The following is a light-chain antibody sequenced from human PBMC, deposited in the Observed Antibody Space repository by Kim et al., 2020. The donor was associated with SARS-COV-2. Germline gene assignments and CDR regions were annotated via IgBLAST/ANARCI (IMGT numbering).Light chain of an antibody. CDR1: SSDVGGYNY. CDR3: CSFAASNTFL. V-gene: IGLV2-11*01. J-gene: IGLJ2*01. CDR2: DVT. Sequence: GQSVTISCTGTSSDVGGYNYVSWYQQHPGKAPKVMIYDVTERPSGVPDRFSGSKSGTTASLTISGLQAEDEADYYCCSFAASNTFLFGGGTQLTVL.